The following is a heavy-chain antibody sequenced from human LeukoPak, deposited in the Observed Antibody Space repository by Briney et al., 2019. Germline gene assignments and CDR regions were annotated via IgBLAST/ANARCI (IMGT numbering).Heavy chain of an antibody. CDR1: GFTFSSYA. V-gene: IGHV3-23*01. Sequence: SGGSLRLSCAASGFTFSSYAMSWVRQAPGKGLEWVSAISGSGSSTYYADSVKGRFTISRDNSKNTLYLQMNSLRAEDTAVYYCAKGPPKIGYCSSTSCYLYYYYYMDVWGKGTTVTVSS. CDR2: ISGSGSST. D-gene: IGHD2-2*01. J-gene: IGHJ6*03. CDR3: AKGPPKIGYCSSTSCYLYYYYYMDV.